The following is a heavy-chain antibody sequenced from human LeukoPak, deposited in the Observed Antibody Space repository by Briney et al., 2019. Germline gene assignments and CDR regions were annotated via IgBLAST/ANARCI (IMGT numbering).Heavy chain of an antibody. CDR1: GFTFSSYW. CDR2: ISSDGITT. V-gene: IGHV3-74*01. J-gene: IGHJ4*02. Sequence: PGGSLRLSCAASGFTFSSYWMYWVRQAPGKGLVWVSRISSDGITTNYAGAVKGRFTMSRDNAKNTLFLQMNTLRAEDTAGYYCVRDLGELPTYWGQGTLVTVSS. CDR3: VRDLGELPTY. D-gene: IGHD1-26*01.